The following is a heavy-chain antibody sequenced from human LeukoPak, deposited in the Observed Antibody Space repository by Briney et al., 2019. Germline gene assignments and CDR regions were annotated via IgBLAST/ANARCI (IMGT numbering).Heavy chain of an antibody. CDR3: ARAFQSLGGLSLPDY. D-gene: IGHD3-16*02. V-gene: IGHV7-4-1*02. CDR2: IHPSTGNP. Sequence: ASVKVSCKASGYTFSSYAISWVRQAPGQGLEWMGWIHPSTGNPTYAQGFTGRFVFSLDTSVSTTYLQISSLKAGDTAVYYCARAFQSLGGLSLPDYWGQGTLVTVSS. CDR1: GYTFSSYA. J-gene: IGHJ4*02.